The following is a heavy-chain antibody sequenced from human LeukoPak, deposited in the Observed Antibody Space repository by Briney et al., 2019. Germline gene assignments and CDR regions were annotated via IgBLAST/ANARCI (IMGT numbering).Heavy chain of an antibody. CDR2: IYYSGST. V-gene: IGHV4-59*01. D-gene: IGHD5-18*01. CDR1: GGSISNYY. CDR3: ARDHVDTKFDY. Sequence: SETLSLTCTVSGGSISNYYWSWIRQPPGKGLEWIGYIYYSGSTNYNPSLKSRVTISVDTSKNQFSLKLSSVTAADTAVYYCARDHVDTKFDYWGQGTLVTVSS. J-gene: IGHJ4*02.